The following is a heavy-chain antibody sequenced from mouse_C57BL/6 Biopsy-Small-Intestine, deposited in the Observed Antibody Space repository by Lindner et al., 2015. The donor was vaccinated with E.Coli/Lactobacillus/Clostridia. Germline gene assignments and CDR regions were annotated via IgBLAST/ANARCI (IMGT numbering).Heavy chain of an antibody. CDR1: GFNIKDSL. CDR2: IDPEAGET. J-gene: IGHJ2*01. CDR3: AAYDGRDY. V-gene: IGHV14-2*01. Sequence: VQLQESGAELVRPGASVKLSCTASGFNIKDSLIHWVKQRPEQGLEWIGWIDPEAGETKYAPKFPDKATMTADTSSNTAYLQLSSLTSEDTAIYYCAAYDGRDYWGQGTTLTVSS. D-gene: IGHD2-10*01.